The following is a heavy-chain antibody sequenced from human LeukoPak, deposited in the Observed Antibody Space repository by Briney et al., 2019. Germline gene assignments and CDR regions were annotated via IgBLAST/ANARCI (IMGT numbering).Heavy chain of an antibody. V-gene: IGHV3-74*01. J-gene: IGHJ4*02. Sequence: GGSLRLSCAASGFTFSRYWIHWVRQTPGKGLEWVSRINPDRSTTTYADSVKGRFTISRDNAKNSLYLQMNSLRADDTAVYYCASLGNWGQGTLVTVSS. CDR1: GFTFSRYW. D-gene: IGHD1-1*01. CDR2: INPDRSTT. CDR3: ASLGN.